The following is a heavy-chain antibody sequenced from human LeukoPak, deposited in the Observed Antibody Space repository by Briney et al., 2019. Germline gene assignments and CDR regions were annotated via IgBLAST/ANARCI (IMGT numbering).Heavy chain of an antibody. V-gene: IGHV4-38-2*02. Sequence: SETLSLTCTVSGYSISSGYYWGWIRQPPGKGLEWIGSIYHSGSTYYNPSLKSRVTISVDTSKNQFSLKLSSVTAADTAVYYCARVEHYSSSWYVDYWGQGTLVTVSS. CDR2: IYHSGST. CDR3: ARVEHYSSSWYVDY. CDR1: GYSISSGYY. D-gene: IGHD6-13*01. J-gene: IGHJ4*02.